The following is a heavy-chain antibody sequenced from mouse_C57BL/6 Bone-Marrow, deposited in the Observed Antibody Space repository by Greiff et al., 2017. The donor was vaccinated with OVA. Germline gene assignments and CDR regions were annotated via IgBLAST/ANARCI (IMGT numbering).Heavy chain of an antibody. V-gene: IGHV1-18*01. CDR1: GYTFTDYN. CDR2: INPNNGGT. Sequence: EVQLQQSGPELVKPGASVKIPCKASGYTFTDYNMDWVKQSHGKSLEWIGDINPNNGGTIYNQKFKGKATLTVDKSSSTAYMELRSLTSEDTAVYYCASGAPYYYGSSYWYFDVWGTGTTVTVSS. J-gene: IGHJ1*03. CDR3: ASGAPYYYGSSYWYFDV. D-gene: IGHD1-1*01.